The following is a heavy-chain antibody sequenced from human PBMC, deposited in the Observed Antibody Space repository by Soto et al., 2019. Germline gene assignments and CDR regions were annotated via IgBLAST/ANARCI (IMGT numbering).Heavy chain of an antibody. D-gene: IGHD2-8*01. J-gene: IGHJ5*02. V-gene: IGHV4-34*01. CDR3: ARVLGVYATRRYAFDP. CDR1: GGSFSGYY. Sequence: QSQTLSLTCAVYGGSFSGYYWSWIRQPPGKGLEWIGEINHSGSTNYNPSLKSRVTISVDTSKNQFSLKLSSVTAADTAVYYCARVLGVYATRRYAFDPWGQGTLVTVSS. CDR2: INHSGST.